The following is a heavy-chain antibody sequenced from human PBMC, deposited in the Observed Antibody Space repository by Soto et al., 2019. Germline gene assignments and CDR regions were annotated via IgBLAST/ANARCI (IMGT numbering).Heavy chain of an antibody. V-gene: IGHV3-23*01. CDR2: ISASGVST. Sequence: EVQLLESGGGLVQPGGSLRLSCAASGFTFSSYAMSWVRQAPGKGLEWVSEISASGVSTYYADSVKGRFTISRDNSINTLYLQTNSLRAEDTAVYYCAAGLRGSSWSSYFEYWGQGALVTVSS. J-gene: IGHJ4*02. D-gene: IGHD6-13*01. CDR3: AAGLRGSSWSSYFEY. CDR1: GFTFSSYA.